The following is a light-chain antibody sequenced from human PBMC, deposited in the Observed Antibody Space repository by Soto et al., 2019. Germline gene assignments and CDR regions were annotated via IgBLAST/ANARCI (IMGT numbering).Light chain of an antibody. CDR2: KAS. V-gene: IGKV1-5*03. CDR3: QHYNSYSPRYT. J-gene: IGKJ2*01. Sequence: DIQMTQSPSTLSASKGDRVTITCRASQSISDWLAWYQQKPGKAPRLLIYKASTLQSGVPSRFSASGSGTECTLTISSLQPDDFATYYCQHYNSYSPRYTFGHGTKLEVK. CDR1: QSISDW.